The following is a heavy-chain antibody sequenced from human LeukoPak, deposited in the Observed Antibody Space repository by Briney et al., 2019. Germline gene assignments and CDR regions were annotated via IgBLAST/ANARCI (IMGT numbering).Heavy chain of an antibody. D-gene: IGHD3-10*01. CDR2: ISPNSGGT. J-gene: IGHJ6*03. V-gene: IGHV1-2*02. Sequence: ASVKVSCKASGYTFTGYYMHWVRQAPGQGLEWMGWISPNSGGTNYAQKFRGRVTMTRDTSISTAYMDLSRLRSDDTAVYYCARAGLYYGSGSQAYYYNYMDVWGKGTTVTISS. CDR1: GYTFTGYY. CDR3: ARAGLYYGSGSQAYYYNYMDV.